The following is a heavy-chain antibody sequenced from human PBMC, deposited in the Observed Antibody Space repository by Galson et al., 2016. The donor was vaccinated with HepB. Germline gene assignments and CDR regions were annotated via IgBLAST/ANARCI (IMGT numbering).Heavy chain of an antibody. D-gene: IGHD5-18*01. V-gene: IGHV3-30*18. CDR1: GFSFSTYG. CDR2: ISPDGSII. CDR3: AKVFRQYSYGYSGWYFDL. J-gene: IGHJ2*01. Sequence: SLRLSCAASGFSFSTYGMHWVRQAPGKGLEWVAVISPDGSIIHSADSVKGRFTISRDNSKPTLFLQMNSLGIDDTAVYYCAKVFRQYSYGYSGWYFDLWGRGTLVTVSS.